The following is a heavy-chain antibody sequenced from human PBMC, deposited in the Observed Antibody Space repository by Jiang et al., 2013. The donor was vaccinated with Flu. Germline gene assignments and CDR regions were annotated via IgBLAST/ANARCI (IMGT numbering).Heavy chain of an antibody. CDR3: AKVGPCGGDCHISGSAAFDI. Sequence: QLLESGGGLVQPGGSLRLSCAASGFTFSSYAMSWVRQAPGKGLEWVSAISGSGGSTYYADSVKGRFTISRDNSKNTLYLQMNSLRAEDTAVYYCAKVGPCGGDCHISGSAAFDIWGQGTMVTVSS. CDR2: ISGSGGST. V-gene: IGHV3-23*01. CDR1: GFTFSSYA. J-gene: IGHJ3*02. D-gene: IGHD2-21*02.